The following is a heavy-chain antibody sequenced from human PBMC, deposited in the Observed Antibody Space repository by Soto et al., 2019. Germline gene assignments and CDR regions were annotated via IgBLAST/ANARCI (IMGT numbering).Heavy chain of an antibody. CDR1: GGSFSGYY. CDR2: INHSGST. D-gene: IGHD4-4*01. Sequence: SETLSLTCAVYGGSFSGYYWSWIRQPPGKGLEWIGEINHSGSTNYNPSLKSRVTISVDTSKNQFSQKLSSVTASDTAVYYCASWDYSNYASYYYSGMDVWGQGTTVS. J-gene: IGHJ6*02. V-gene: IGHV4-34*01. CDR3: ASWDYSNYASYYYSGMDV.